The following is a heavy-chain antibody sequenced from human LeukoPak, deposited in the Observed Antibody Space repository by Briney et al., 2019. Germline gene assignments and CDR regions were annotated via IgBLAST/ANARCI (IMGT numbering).Heavy chain of an antibody. CDR1: GGTFSSYA. D-gene: IGHD3-22*01. CDR3: ARVLGDYYDSSGYYYLPDNWFDP. CDR2: IIPIFGTA. Sequence: SVKVSCKASGGTFSSYAISWVRQAPGQGLEWMGGIIPIFGTANYAQKFQGRVTITTDESTSTAYMELSSLRSEDTAVYYCARVLGDYYDSSGYYYLPDNWFDPWGQGTLVTVSS. J-gene: IGHJ5*02. V-gene: IGHV1-69*05.